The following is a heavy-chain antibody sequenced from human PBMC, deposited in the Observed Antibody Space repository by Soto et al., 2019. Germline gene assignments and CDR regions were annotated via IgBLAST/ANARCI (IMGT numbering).Heavy chain of an antibody. Sequence: QVQLVESGGGVVQPGRSLRLSCAASGFTFSSYGMHWVRQAPGKGLEWVAVISYDGSNKYYADSVKGRFTISRDNSKNTLYLQMNSLRAEDTAVYYCAKDPAQKMATITWGQGTLVTVSS. V-gene: IGHV3-30*18. D-gene: IGHD5-12*01. CDR2: ISYDGSNK. J-gene: IGHJ5*02. CDR1: GFTFSSYG. CDR3: AKDPAQKMATIT.